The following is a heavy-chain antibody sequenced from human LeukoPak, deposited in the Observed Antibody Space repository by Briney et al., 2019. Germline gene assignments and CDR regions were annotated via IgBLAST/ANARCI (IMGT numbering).Heavy chain of an antibody. CDR2: IIGSAVHT. CDR3: AKYTSGTSYRGLDQ. D-gene: IGHD3-10*01. Sequence: GGSLRLSCGASGLTVSSYGMSRVREAPGKGLEWVSTIIGSAVHTYYAVSVKGRFTISRDDSKNTVYLQMNSLRAEDTAVYSCAKYTSGTSYRGLDQWGQGTLVTVSS. V-gene: IGHV3-23*01. CDR1: GLTVSSYG. J-gene: IGHJ4*02.